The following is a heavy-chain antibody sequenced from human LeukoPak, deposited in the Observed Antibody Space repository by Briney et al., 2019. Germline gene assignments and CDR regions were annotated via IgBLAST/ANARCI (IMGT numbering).Heavy chain of an antibody. V-gene: IGHV4-4*02. Sequence: SGTLSLTCAVSGGSISSSNWWSWVRQPPGKGLEWIGEIYHSGSTNYNPSLKSRVTISVDTSKNQFSLKLSSVTAADTAVYYCATDILTGYFHSTPNDYWGQGTLVTVSS. CDR3: ATDILTGYFHSTPNDY. CDR1: GGSISSSNW. CDR2: IYHSGST. D-gene: IGHD3-9*01. J-gene: IGHJ4*02.